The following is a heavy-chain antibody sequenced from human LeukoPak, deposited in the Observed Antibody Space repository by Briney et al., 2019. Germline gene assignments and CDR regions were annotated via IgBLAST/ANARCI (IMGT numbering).Heavy chain of an antibody. D-gene: IGHD2-15*01. CDR1: GFTFSSYG. CDR3: AKSTPYYYYMDV. J-gene: IGHJ6*03. V-gene: IGHV3-30*02. Sequence: PGGSLRLSCAAPGFTFSSYGMHWVRQAPGKGLEWVAFIRYDGSNKYYADSVKGRFTISRDNSKNTLYLQMNSLRAEDTAVYYCAKSTPYYYYMDVWGKGTTVTVSS. CDR2: IRYDGSNK.